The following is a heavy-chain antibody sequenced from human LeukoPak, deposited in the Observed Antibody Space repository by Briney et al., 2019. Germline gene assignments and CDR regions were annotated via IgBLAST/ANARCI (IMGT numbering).Heavy chain of an antibody. D-gene: IGHD3-22*01. CDR2: MNPNSGNT. CDR1: GYTSTSYD. V-gene: IGHV1-8*01. CDR3: ARGLFSSIAATYYYDSSGYWPGY. J-gene: IGHJ4*02. Sequence: ASVKVSCKASGYTSTSYDINWVRQATGQGLEWMGWMNPNSGNTGYAQKFQGRVTMTRNTSISTAYMELSSLRSEDTAVYYCARGLFSSIAATYYYDSSGYWPGYWGQGTLVTVSS.